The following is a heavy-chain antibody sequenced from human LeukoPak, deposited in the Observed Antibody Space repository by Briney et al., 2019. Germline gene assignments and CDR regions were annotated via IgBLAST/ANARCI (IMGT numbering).Heavy chain of an antibody. D-gene: IGHD4/OR15-4a*01. V-gene: IGHV3-23*01. CDR2: ISGSGDIT. J-gene: IGHJ4*02. CDR1: GFTFSSYA. CDR3: AKRAGYYFDY. Sequence: GGSLRLSCAASGFTFSSYAMSWVRQAPGKGLEWVSVISGSGDITYYTDSVKGRFTISRDNSKNTLYLQMNSLRAEDTAVYYCAKRAGYYFDYWGQGTLVTVSS.